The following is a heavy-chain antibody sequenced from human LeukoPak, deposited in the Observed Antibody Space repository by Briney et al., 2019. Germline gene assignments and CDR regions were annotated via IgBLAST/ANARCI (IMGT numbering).Heavy chain of an antibody. D-gene: IGHD2-2*01. Sequence: SETLSLTCAVYGGSFSGYYWSWIRQPPGKGLGWIGEINHSGSTNYNPSLKSRVTISVDTSKNQFSLKLSSVTAADTAVYYCAREDIGYCSSTSCRYYYYYGMDVWGQGTTVTVSS. CDR3: AREDIGYCSSTSCRYYYYYGMDV. CDR2: INHSGST. CDR1: GGSFSGYY. V-gene: IGHV4-34*01. J-gene: IGHJ6*02.